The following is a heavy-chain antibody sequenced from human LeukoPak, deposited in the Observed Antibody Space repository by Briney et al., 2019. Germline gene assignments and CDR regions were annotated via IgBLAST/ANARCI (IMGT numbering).Heavy chain of an antibody. CDR3: AIRAVITPYFDY. V-gene: IGHV3-23*01. CDR1: GFTFGSYA. CDR2: ISGSGGST. D-gene: IGHD1-26*01. J-gene: IGHJ4*02. Sequence: PGGSLRVSCAVSGFTFGSYAMSWVRQAPGKGLEWVSGISGSGGSTYYADSVKGRFTISRDNSKNTLYLQMNSLRAEDTAVYYCAIRAVITPYFDYWGQGTLVTVSS.